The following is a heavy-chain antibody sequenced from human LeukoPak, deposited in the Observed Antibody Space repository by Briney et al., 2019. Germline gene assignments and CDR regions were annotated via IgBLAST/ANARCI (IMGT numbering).Heavy chain of an antibody. V-gene: IGHV4-39*07. CDR3: AKDSSSWIDAFDI. J-gene: IGHJ3*02. CDR1: GGSISSSSHY. Sequence: PSETLSLTCSVSGGSISSSSHYWGWIRQPPGKGLEWVGSIYYTGGTYYNPSLKSRVTISVDTSKNQLSLKLSSVTAADTAVYFCAKDSSSWIDAFDIWGQGTMVIVSS. CDR2: IYYTGGT. D-gene: IGHD6-13*01.